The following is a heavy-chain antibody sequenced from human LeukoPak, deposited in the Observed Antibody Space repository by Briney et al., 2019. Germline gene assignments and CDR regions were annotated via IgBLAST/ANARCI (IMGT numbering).Heavy chain of an antibody. J-gene: IGHJ5*02. V-gene: IGHV4-39*07. Sequence: SETLSPTRTVSGGSISSSSYYWGWIRQPPGKGLEWIGSIYYSGSTYCNPSLKSRVTISVDTSKNQFSLKLSSVTAADTAVYYCARDVVVPAARGWFDLGAREPWSPSPQ. CDR1: GGSISSSSYY. CDR3: ARDVVVPAARGWFDL. D-gene: IGHD2-2*01. CDR2: IYYSGST.